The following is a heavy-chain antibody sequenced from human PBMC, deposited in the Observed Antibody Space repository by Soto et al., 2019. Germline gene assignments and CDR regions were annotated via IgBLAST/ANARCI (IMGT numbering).Heavy chain of an antibody. CDR2: IYHSGRT. CDR1: GGSISSSNW. CDR3: ARLYMVRGVMDWFDP. J-gene: IGHJ5*02. D-gene: IGHD3-10*01. Sequence: QVQLQESGPGLVKPSGTLSLTCAVSGGSISSSNWWSWVRQPPGKGLEWIGEIYHSGRTNYNPSLKVRVTISVDKSKHQFSLKLSSVTAADTAVYYCARLYMVRGVMDWFDPWGQGTLVTVSS. V-gene: IGHV4-4*02.